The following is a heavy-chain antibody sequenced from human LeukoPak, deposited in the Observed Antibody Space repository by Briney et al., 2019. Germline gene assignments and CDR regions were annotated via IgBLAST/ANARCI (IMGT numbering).Heavy chain of an antibody. J-gene: IGHJ4*02. CDR1: GFTFSSYA. V-gene: IGHV3-23*01. CDR2: ISGSGGST. D-gene: IGHD3-10*01. CDR3: AKGGAYYGSGRPPFDY. Sequence: GGSLRLSCAASGFTFSSYAMSWVRQAPGKGLEWVSAISGSGGSTYYADSVKGRFTISRDNSKNTLYLQMNSLRAEDTAVYYCAKGGAYYGSGRPPFDYWGQGTLVTVSS.